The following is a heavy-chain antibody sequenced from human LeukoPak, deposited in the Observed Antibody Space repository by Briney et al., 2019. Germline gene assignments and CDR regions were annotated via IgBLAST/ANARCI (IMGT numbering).Heavy chain of an antibody. CDR1: GFTFRSYS. Sequence: GGSLRLSCADSGFTFRSYSMNWVRQAPGKGLEWVSYISSSGNTIDYADSVKGRFTISRDNAKNSLYLQMVSLRAEDTTVYYCARLRGYSYGYGDYWGQGTLVTVSS. D-gene: IGHD5-18*01. CDR2: ISSSGNTI. CDR3: ARLRGYSYGYGDY. J-gene: IGHJ4*02. V-gene: IGHV3-48*04.